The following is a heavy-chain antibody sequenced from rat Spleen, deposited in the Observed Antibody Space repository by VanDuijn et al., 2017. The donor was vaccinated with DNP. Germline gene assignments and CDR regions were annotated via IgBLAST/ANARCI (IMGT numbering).Heavy chain of an antibody. V-gene: IGHV5-20*01. Sequence: EVQLVESGGGLVQPGRSMKLSCAASGFTFSDYGMAWVLQAPTKGLEWVASISYDGGSTYYRDSVKGRFTISRDNAKSTLYLQMESLRSEDTATYYCAKDSDYSSYIYAAMDAWGQGTSVTVSS. CDR2: ISYDGGST. CDR1: GFTFSDYG. D-gene: IGHD1-2*01. CDR3: AKDSDYSSYIYAAMDA. J-gene: IGHJ4*01.